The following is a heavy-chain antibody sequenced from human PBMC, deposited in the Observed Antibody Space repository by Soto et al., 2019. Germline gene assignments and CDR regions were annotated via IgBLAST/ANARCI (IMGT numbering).Heavy chain of an antibody. D-gene: IGHD3-10*01. Sequence: PSETQSLTCSVSRGSISSYYWSWVRQPPGKGLEWIGFIHRTGSTKYNPSLESRVTISVDTSQNQLSLRLSSVTAADTAVYYCARESAGSGKNNWFDPWGQGILVTVSS. CDR1: RGSISSYY. CDR3: ARESAGSGKNNWFDP. J-gene: IGHJ5*02. CDR2: IHRTGST. V-gene: IGHV4-59*01.